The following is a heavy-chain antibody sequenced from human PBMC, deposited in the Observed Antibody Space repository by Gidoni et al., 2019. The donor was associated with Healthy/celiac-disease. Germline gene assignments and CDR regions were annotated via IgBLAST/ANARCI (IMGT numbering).Heavy chain of an antibody. CDR1: GFPFSDYY. Sequence: QVQLVESGGGLVKPGGSLSLSCAASGFPFSDYYMSWIRQAPGKGLEWVSYISSSGSTIYYADSVKGRFTISRDNAKNSLYLQMNSLRAEDTAVYYCARDSLGMITFGGVIVDPYYFDYWGQGTLVTVSS. J-gene: IGHJ4*02. V-gene: IGHV3-11*01. CDR3: ARDSLGMITFGGVIVDPYYFDY. D-gene: IGHD3-16*02. CDR2: ISSSGSTI.